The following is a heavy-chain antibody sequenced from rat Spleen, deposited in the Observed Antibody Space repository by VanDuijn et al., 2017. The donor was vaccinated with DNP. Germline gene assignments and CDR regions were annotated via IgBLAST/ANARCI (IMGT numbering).Heavy chain of an antibody. CDR3: ARRGLRVPLDY. CDR1: GFTFSDYY. V-gene: IGHV5-22*01. J-gene: IGHJ2*01. CDR2: ISYDGGST. D-gene: IGHD1-11*01. Sequence: EVQLVESGGGLVQPGRSLKLSCAASGFTFSDYYMAWVRQAPTKGLEWVAYISYDGGSTYYGDSVKGRFTISRDNAKSTLYLQMNSLRSEDMATYYCARRGLRVPLDYWGQGVMVTVSS.